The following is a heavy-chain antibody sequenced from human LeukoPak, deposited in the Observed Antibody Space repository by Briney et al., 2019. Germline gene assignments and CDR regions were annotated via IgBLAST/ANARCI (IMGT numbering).Heavy chain of an antibody. V-gene: IGHV3-11*01. CDR1: GFTFSDYN. D-gene: IGHD2-15*01. J-gene: IGHJ6*03. CDR3: ARVLRYCSGGNCYSGGLGYMDV. Sequence: GGSLRLSCAVSGFTFSDYNIRWIRQAAGEGLEWVSSISIRGSNKYYADSVKGRFTISRDNAKNSLFLQMNSLRAEDTAVYYCARVLRYCSGGNCYSGGLGYMDVWGKGTTVTISS. CDR2: ISIRGSNK.